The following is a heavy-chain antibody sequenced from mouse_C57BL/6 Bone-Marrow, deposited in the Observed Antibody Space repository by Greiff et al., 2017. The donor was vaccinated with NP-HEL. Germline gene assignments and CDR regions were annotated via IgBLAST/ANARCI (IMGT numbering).Heavy chain of an antibody. J-gene: IGHJ2*01. CDR1: GYTFTSYW. V-gene: IGHV1-55*01. D-gene: IGHD1-1*01. CDR3: ARSDYGSRGDYFDY. CDR2: IYPGSGST. Sequence: QVQLQQPGAELVKPGASVKMSCKASGYTFTSYWITWVKQRPGQGLEWIGDIYPGSGSTNYNEKFKSKATLTVDTSSSTAYMQLSSLTSEDSAVYYCARSDYGSRGDYFDYWGQGTTLTVSS.